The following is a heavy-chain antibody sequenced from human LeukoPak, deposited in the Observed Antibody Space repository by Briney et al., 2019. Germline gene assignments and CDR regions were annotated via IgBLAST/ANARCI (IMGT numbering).Heavy chain of an antibody. CDR2: VYYTGST. V-gene: IGHV4-59*01. D-gene: IGHD2-8*02. J-gene: IGHJ3*02. Sequence: PSETLSLTCTVSGGSISSYYWSWVRQPPGKGLEWIGFVYYTGSTNYNPSLKSRVTISVDTSKNQFSLKLSSVTAADTAVYYCATNTAGAFDIWGQGTMVTVSS. CDR1: GGSISSYY. CDR3: ATNTAGAFDI.